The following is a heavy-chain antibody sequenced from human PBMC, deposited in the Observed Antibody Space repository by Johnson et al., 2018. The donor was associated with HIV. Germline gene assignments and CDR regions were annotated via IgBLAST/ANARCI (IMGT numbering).Heavy chain of an antibody. CDR2: ISWNSGSI. D-gene: IGHD5-24*01. J-gene: IGHJ3*02. CDR3: AKDKRRDGYNSDPCDI. CDR1: GFTFDDYA. Sequence: QLVESGGGVVQPGRSLRLSCAASGFTFDDYAMHWVRQAPGKGLEWVSGISWNSGSIGYADSVKGRFTISRDNAKNSLYLQMNSLRAEDTALYYCAKDKRRDGYNSDPCDIWGQGTMVTVSA. V-gene: IGHV3-9*01.